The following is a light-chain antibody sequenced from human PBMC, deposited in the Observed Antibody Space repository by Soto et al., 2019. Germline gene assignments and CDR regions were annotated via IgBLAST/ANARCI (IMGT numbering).Light chain of an antibody. J-gene: IGLJ1*01. CDR2: EVS. CDR3: SSYTSSSPYV. CDR1: SSDVGGYNY. Sequence: QSALTQPASVSGSPGQSITISCNGTSSDVGGYNYVSWYQQHPGKAPKHLIYEVSNRPSGVSNRFSGSKSGNTASLTISGLQAEDEADYYCSSYTSSSPYVFGTGTKVTVL. V-gene: IGLV2-14*01.